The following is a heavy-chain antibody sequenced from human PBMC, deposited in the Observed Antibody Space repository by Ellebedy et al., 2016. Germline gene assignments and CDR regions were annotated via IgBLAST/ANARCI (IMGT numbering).Heavy chain of an antibody. CDR1: EFTFASYG. CDR3: AKETSGWRKYFHY. V-gene: IGHV3-30*18. Sequence: GGSLRLSXAASEFTFASYGMHWVRQAPGKGLEWVAVISFDGSAKSYADSVKGRFTISRDNSKNTLYLQMNSLRAEGTAVYYCAKETSGWRKYFHYWGQGTLVTVSS. D-gene: IGHD6-19*01. J-gene: IGHJ4*02. CDR2: ISFDGSAK.